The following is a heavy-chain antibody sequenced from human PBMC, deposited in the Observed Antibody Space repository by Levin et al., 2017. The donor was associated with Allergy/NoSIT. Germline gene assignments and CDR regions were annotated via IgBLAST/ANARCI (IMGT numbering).Heavy chain of an antibody. J-gene: IGHJ2*01. CDR1: GFTFSSYA. D-gene: IGHD1-1*01. Sequence: GGSLRLSCAASGFTFSSYAMHWVRQAPGKGLEWVAVISYDGSNKYYADSVKGRFTISRDNSKNTLYLQMNSLRAEDTAVYYCARSALLEPTTTNYLHPYFDLWGRGTLVTVSS. CDR3: ARSALLEPTTTNYLHPYFDL. CDR2: ISYDGSNK. V-gene: IGHV3-30*04.